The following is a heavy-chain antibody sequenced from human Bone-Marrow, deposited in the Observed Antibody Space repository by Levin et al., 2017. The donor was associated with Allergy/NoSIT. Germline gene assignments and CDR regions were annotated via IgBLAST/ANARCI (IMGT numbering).Heavy chain of an antibody. CDR1: GFAFSNYW. D-gene: IGHD2-15*01. V-gene: IGHV3-74*01. Sequence: AGGSLRLSCAASGFAFSNYWMHCVRQAPGEGLVCVSNIDTDGSTSNYVDSVKGRFSISRDNANTTLDLPMPSLGVEDTAVYYRARARGYCSAGTCYLQDWGQGTLVTVSS. J-gene: IGHJ4*02. CDR2: IDTDGSTS. CDR3: ARARGYCSAGTCYLQD.